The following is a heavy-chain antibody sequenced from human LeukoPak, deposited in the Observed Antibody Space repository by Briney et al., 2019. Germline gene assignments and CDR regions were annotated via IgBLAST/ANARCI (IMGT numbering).Heavy chain of an antibody. D-gene: IGHD3-22*01. J-gene: IGHJ4*02. Sequence: GGSLRLSCAASGFTFSSYGMHWVRQAPGKGLEWVAVISYDGSNKYYADSVKGRFTISRDNSKNTLYLQMNSLRAEDTAVYYCARGTPPYSYGSSDYHYAYFGYWGQGNLVTVSS. CDR3: ARGTPPYSYGSSDYHYAYFGY. CDR1: GFTFSSYG. CDR2: ISYDGSNK. V-gene: IGHV3-30*03.